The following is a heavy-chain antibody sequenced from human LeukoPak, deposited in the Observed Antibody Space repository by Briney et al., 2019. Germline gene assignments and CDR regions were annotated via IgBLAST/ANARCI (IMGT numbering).Heavy chain of an antibody. D-gene: IGHD1-1*01. CDR3: ARAGPENLNWRYYIDF. CDR1: GDSINKYF. V-gene: IGHV4-59*01. J-gene: IGHJ4*02. CDR2: ISHDGST. Sequence: TSETLSLTCTVSGDSINKYFWSWLRQSPGKGLEWIGYISHDGSTNYSPSLKSRVTISLDKSNNQFSLSLSFVTAADTAVYYCARAGPENLNWRYYIDFWSQGILVTVSS.